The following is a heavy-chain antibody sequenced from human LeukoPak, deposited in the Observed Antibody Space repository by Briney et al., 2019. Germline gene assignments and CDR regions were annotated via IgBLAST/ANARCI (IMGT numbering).Heavy chain of an antibody. Sequence: SETLSLTCAVYGGSFSGYYWSWIRQPPGKGLEWIGEINHSGSTNYNPSLKSRVTISVDTSKNQFSLKLSSVTAADTAVYYCARGDYYDSSGPDYWGQGTLVTVSS. CDR3: ARGDYYDSSGPDY. CDR1: GGSFSGYY. CDR2: INHSGST. V-gene: IGHV4-34*01. D-gene: IGHD3-22*01. J-gene: IGHJ4*02.